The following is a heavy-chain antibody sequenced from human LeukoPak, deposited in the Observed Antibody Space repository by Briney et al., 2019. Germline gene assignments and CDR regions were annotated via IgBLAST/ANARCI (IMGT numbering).Heavy chain of an antibody. CDR2: IYYSGST. CDR3: ARTRYYYNSRSYGAPYYFDY. D-gene: IGHD3-10*01. CDR1: GYSISSGYY. J-gene: IGHJ4*02. V-gene: IGHV4-38-2*02. Sequence: PSETPSLTCTVSGYSISSGYYWGWIRQPPGKGLEWIGSIYYSGSTYYNPSLKSRVTISVDTSKNQFSLKLSSVTAADTAVYYCARTRYYYNSRSYGAPYYFDYWGQGTLVTVSS.